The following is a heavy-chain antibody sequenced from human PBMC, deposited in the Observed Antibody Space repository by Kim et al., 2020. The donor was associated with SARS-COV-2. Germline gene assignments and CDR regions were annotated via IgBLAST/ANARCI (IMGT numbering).Heavy chain of an antibody. Sequence: SETLSLTCTVSGGSISSSSYYWGWIRQPPGKGLEWIGSIYYSGSTYYNPSLKSRVTISVDTSKNQFSLKLSSVTAADTAVYYCARSGAAANRGAFDIWGQGTMVTVSS. J-gene: IGHJ3*02. CDR1: GGSISSSSYY. D-gene: IGHD6-13*01. CDR3: ARSGAAANRGAFDI. V-gene: IGHV4-39*01. CDR2: IYYSGST.